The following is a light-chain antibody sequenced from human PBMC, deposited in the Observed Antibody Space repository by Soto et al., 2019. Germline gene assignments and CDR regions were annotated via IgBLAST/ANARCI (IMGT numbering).Light chain of an antibody. J-gene: IGLJ3*02. CDR1: SGHSSYV. CDR2: VESSGSY. Sequence: QPVLTQSSSASASLGSSVKLTCTLSSGHSSYVIAWHQQQPGKAPRYLMKVESSGSYNKESGVPDRFSGSSSGADRYLTISNLQFEDEADYYCETWDSNSWVFGGGTKVTVL. V-gene: IGLV4-60*02. CDR3: ETWDSNSWV.